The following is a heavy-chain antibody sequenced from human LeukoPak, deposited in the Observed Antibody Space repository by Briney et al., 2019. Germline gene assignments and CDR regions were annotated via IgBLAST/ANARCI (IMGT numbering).Heavy chain of an antibody. V-gene: IGHV3-33*01. J-gene: IGHJ4*02. D-gene: IGHD3-22*01. CDR1: GFTFSSYG. CDR2: IWYDGSNK. Sequence: SLRLXCAASGFTFSSYGMHWVRQAPGKGLEWVAVIWYDGSNKYHADSVKGRFTISRDNSKNKLYLQMNSLRAEDTAVYYCARAAYDSSGYLTLWGQGTLVTVSS. CDR3: ARAAYDSSGYLTL.